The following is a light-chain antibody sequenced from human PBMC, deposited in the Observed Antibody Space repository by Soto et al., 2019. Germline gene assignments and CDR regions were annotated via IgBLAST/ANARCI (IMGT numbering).Light chain of an antibody. V-gene: IGKV3-11*01. Sequence: EIVLTHAPATLSLSPEERTTLSCRASQSVSSYLAWYQHKPGQAPRLLIYDASNRATGAPARFSGSEFGTDFTLTISSLEPEDFAVYYCQQHTNWPPGNTFGQGTRLEFK. J-gene: IGKJ5*01. CDR2: DAS. CDR1: QSVSSY. CDR3: QQHTNWPPGNT.